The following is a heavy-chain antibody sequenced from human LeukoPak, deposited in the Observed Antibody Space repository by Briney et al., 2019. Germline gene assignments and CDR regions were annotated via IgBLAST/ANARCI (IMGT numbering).Heavy chain of an antibody. D-gene: IGHD3-22*01. CDR1: GFTFSSYN. V-gene: IGHV3-13*01. CDR2: VGTAGDT. Sequence: GGSLRLSCTASGFTFSSYNMHWVRQPTGKGLEWVSAVGTAGDTYYPGSVKGRFTISRENAKNSLYLQMNSLRAGGTAVYYCARRGDSRGYYDAFDIWGQGTMVTVSS. CDR3: ARRGDSRGYYDAFDI. J-gene: IGHJ3*02.